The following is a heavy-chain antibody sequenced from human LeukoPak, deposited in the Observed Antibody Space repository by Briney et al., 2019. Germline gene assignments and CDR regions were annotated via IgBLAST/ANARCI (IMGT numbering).Heavy chain of an antibody. CDR3: AETSYYYYGMDV. Sequence: ASVTVSCTASGYTFTSYGISWVRQAPGQGLEWMGWISAYNGNTNYAQKLQGRVTMTTDTSTSTAYMELRSLRSDDTAVYYCAETSYYYYGMDVWGQGTTVTVSS. CDR1: GYTFTSYG. CDR2: ISAYNGNT. J-gene: IGHJ6*02. V-gene: IGHV1-18*01.